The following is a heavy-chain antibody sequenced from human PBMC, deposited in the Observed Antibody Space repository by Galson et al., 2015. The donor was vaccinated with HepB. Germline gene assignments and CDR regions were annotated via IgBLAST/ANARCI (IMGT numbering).Heavy chain of an antibody. D-gene: IGHD2-2*01. V-gene: IGHV3-53*01. J-gene: IGHJ4*02. CDR2: VYSGGST. CDR3: ARSSSSSCCLFDH. CDR1: GFSVSSNY. Sequence: SLRLSCAASGFSVSSNYMSWVRQAPGKGLEWVSVVYSGGSTYYADSVKGRFTISRDNSENTLHLQMNTLRAEDTAVYYCARSSSSSCCLFDHWGQGTLVTVSS.